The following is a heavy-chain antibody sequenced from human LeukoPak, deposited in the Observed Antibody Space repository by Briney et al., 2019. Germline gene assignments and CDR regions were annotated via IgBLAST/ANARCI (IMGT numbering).Heavy chain of an antibody. CDR3: AKGVVIGAFDI. D-gene: IGHD3-3*01. Sequence: GRAPRPPFSAAGFPFFGYAMHWVRQAPGKGLEWVSGISWNSGSIGYADSVKGRFTISRDNAKNSLYLQMNSLRAEDTALYYCAKGVVIGAFDIWGQGTMVTVSS. V-gene: IGHV3-9*01. CDR1: GFPFFGYA. CDR2: ISWNSGSI. J-gene: IGHJ3*02.